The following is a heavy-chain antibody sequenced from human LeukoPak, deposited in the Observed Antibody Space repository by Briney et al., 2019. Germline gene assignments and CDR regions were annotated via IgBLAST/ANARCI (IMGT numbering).Heavy chain of an antibody. J-gene: IGHJ5*02. CDR1: GYTFTGYY. CDR3: ARSGAVADHWFDP. D-gene: IGHD6-19*01. CDR2: INPNSGGT. V-gene: IGHV1-2*02. Sequence: ASVKVSCKASGYTFTGYYMHWVRQAPGQGLEWMGWINPNSGGTNYAQEFQGRVTMTRDTSISTAYMELSRLRSDDTAVYYCARSGAVADHWFDPWGQGTLVTVSS.